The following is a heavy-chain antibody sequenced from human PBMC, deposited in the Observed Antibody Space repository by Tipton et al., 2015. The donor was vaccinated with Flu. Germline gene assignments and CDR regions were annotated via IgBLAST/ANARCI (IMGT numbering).Heavy chain of an antibody. Sequence: TLSLTCTVSGGFITNYYWSWIRQPPGKGLEFIGYIYYTGSAHYNPSLYSRVTMSVDTSKNQFSLKLSSVTAADTAVYYCARDPPTRNWFDPWGQGTLVTVSS. J-gene: IGHJ5*02. CDR1: GGFITNYY. CDR3: ARDPPTRNWFDP. D-gene: IGHD5-12*01. CDR2: IYYTGSA. V-gene: IGHV4-59*12.